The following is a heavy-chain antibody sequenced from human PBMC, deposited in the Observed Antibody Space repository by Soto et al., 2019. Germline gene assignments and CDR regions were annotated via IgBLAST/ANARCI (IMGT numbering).Heavy chain of an antibody. Sequence: QVQLVQPGAEVKKPGASVKFSCKASGYIFTNFYIHWVRQAPGQGLEWIGIINLNGGSTNYAQNYQGRVTMTRDTSTSTVYMDLSSLRSEDTAVYYCTRGLASDDYWGQGTLITVSS. CDR2: INLNGGST. CDR1: GYIFTNFY. J-gene: IGHJ4*02. D-gene: IGHD6-6*01. CDR3: TRGLASDDY. V-gene: IGHV1-46*03.